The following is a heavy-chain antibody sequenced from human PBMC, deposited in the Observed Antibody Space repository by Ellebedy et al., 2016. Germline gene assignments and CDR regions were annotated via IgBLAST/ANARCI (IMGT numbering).Heavy chain of an antibody. D-gene: IGHD3-10*01. Sequence: SETLSLTCTVSGGSVSGGSYYWSWIRQPPGKGLEWIGYIYYSGSTNYNTSLKSRVTISVDTSKNQFSLKLSSVTAADTAVYYCARHSITMVRGVITRYNYFDYWGQGTLVTVSS. J-gene: IGHJ4*02. CDR3: ARHSITMVRGVITRYNYFDY. CDR2: IYYSGST. CDR1: GGSVSGGSYY. V-gene: IGHV4-61*01.